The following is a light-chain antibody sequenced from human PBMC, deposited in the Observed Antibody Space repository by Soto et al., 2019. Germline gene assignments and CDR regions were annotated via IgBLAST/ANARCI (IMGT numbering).Light chain of an antibody. Sequence: QSVLTQPPSASGPPGQSVTISCTGTSSDVGGYNYVSWYQQHPGKAPKLMIYEVSKRPSGVPDRFSGSKSGNTASLTVSGLQAEDEADYYCSSYAGSNNVVFGGGTKLNVL. V-gene: IGLV2-8*01. CDR2: EVS. CDR1: SSDVGGYNY. J-gene: IGLJ2*01. CDR3: SSYAGSNNVV.